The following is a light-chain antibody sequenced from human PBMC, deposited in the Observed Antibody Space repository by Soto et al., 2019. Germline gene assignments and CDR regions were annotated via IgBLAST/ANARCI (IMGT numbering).Light chain of an antibody. CDR2: LKSDGSH. CDR1: SGHSTYD. CDR3: QTWGTAYRV. Sequence: QPVLTQSPSASASLGASVKLTCTLSSGHSTYDIAWHQQQPEKGPRYLMKLKSDGSHTKGDGIPDRFSGSSSGAERYLTISSLQSEDEADYYCQTWGTAYRVFGGGTKLTVL. V-gene: IGLV4-69*01. J-gene: IGLJ2*01.